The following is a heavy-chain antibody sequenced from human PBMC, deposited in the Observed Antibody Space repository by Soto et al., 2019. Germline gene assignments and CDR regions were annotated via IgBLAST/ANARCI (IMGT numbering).Heavy chain of an antibody. D-gene: IGHD3-22*01. CDR2: IYPGDSDT. CDR3: ARRSVAYYYDSSGYYYDY. CDR1: GYSFTSYW. V-gene: IGHV5-51*01. Sequence: PGESLKISCKGSGYSFTSYWIGWVRQMPGKGLEWMGIIYPGDSDTRYSPSFQGQVTISADKSISTAYLQWSSLKASDTAMYYCARRSVAYYYDSSGYYYDYWGQGTLVTVSS. J-gene: IGHJ4*02.